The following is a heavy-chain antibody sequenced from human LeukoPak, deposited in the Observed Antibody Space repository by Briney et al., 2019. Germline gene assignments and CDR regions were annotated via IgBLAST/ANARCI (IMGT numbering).Heavy chain of an antibody. CDR2: ISAYNGNT. V-gene: IGHV1-18*04. J-gene: IGHJ5*02. CDR3: ARGGSGSYFSWLDP. D-gene: IGHD3-10*01. Sequence: ASVKVSCKASGYTFAGYYMHWVRQAPGQGLEWMGWISAYNGNTNYAQKLQGRVTMTTDTSTSTAYMELSRLRSDDTAVYYCARGGSGSYFSWLDPWGQGTLVTVSS. CDR1: GYTFAGYY.